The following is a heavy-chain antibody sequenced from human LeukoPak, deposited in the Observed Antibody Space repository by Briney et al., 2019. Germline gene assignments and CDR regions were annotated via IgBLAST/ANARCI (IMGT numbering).Heavy chain of an antibody. CDR3: AKDWPPRASTTGLCFDY. D-gene: IGHD2-8*02. J-gene: IGHJ4*02. CDR1: GLTFSDYY. V-gene: IGHV3-11*06. Sequence: PGGSLRLSCAASGLTFSDYYMSWIRQAPGKGLEWVSYISSSSSYTDYADSVKGRFTISRDNAKNSLYLQMNSLRAEDTAVYYCAKDWPPRASTTGLCFDYWGQGTLVTVSS. CDR2: ISSSSSYT.